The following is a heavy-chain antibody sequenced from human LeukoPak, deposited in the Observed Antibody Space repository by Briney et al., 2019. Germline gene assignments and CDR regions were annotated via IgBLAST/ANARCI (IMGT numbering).Heavy chain of an antibody. CDR1: GFTFSSYS. Sequence: GGSLRLSCAASGFTFSSYSMNWVRQAPGKGLEWVSSISSSSYIYYADSVKGRFTISRDNAKNSLYLQMNSLRAEDTAVYYCARGGDSSGFGFGFDPRGQGTLVTVSS. D-gene: IGHD6-19*01. CDR3: ARGGDSSGFGFGFDP. CDR2: ISSSSYI. V-gene: IGHV3-21*01. J-gene: IGHJ5*02.